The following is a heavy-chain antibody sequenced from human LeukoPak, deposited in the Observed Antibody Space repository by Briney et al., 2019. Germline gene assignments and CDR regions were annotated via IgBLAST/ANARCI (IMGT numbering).Heavy chain of an antibody. CDR2: IYYSGST. CDR3: ARLPGGEQSPFDI. D-gene: IGHD1-26*01. Sequence: SQTRSLTCTVSGGSISSGDYYWSWIRQPPGKGLEWIGYIYYSGSTYYNPSLKSRVTISVDTSKNQFSLKLSSVTAADTAVYYCARLPGGEQSPFDIWGQGTMVTVSS. CDR1: GGSISSGDYY. V-gene: IGHV4-30-4*01. J-gene: IGHJ3*02.